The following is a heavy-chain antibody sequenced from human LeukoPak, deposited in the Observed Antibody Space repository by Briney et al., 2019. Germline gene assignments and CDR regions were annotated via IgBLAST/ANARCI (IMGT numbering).Heavy chain of an antibody. CDR3: ASRILSYCSGGSCYSYYFDY. V-gene: IGHV4-39*01. J-gene: IGHJ4*02. CDR2: IYYSGST. Sequence: SETLSLTCTVSGGSISSSSYYWGWIHQPPGKGLEWIGSIYYSGSTYYNPSLKSRVTISVDTSKNQFSLKLSSVTAADTAVYYCASRILSYCSGGSCYSYYFDYWGQGTLVTVSS. CDR1: GGSISSSSYY. D-gene: IGHD2-15*01.